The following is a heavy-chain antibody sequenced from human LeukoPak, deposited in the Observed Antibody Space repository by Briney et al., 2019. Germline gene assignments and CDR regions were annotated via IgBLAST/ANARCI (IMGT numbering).Heavy chain of an antibody. V-gene: IGHV1-18*01. Sequence: EASVKVSCKASGYTFTSHGISWVRQAPGQGLEWMGWISAYNGNTNYAQKLQGRVTMTTDTSTSTAYMELRSLRSDDTAVYYCARALATVTTFLYWGQGTLVTVSS. J-gene: IGHJ4*02. CDR2: ISAYNGNT. CDR1: GYTFTSHG. D-gene: IGHD4-17*01. CDR3: ARALATVTTFLY.